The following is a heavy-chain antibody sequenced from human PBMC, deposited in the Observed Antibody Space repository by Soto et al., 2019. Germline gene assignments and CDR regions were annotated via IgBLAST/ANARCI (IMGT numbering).Heavy chain of an antibody. V-gene: IGHV4-39*01. CDR3: ARHVINYDFWSGSPESFDY. CDR1: GGSISSSSYY. J-gene: IGHJ4*02. D-gene: IGHD3-3*01. Sequence: PSETLSLTCTVSGGSISSSSYYWGWIRQPPGKGLEWIGSIYYSGSTYYNPSLKSRVTISVDTSKNQFSLKLSSVTAADTAVYYCARHVINYDFWSGSPESFDYWGQGTLVTVS. CDR2: IYYSGST.